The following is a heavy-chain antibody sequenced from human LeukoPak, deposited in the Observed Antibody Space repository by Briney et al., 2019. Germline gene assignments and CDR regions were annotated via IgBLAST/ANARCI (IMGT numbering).Heavy chain of an antibody. Sequence: GRSLRLSCAASGFTFDDYAMHWVRQAPGKGLEWVSGISWNSGSIGYADSVKGRFTISRDNAKNSLYLQMNSLRAEDTALYYCAKGYSYGFYTAFDIWGQGTMVTVSS. CDR1: GFTFDDYA. J-gene: IGHJ3*02. CDR2: ISWNSGSI. V-gene: IGHV3-9*01. CDR3: AKGYSYGFYTAFDI. D-gene: IGHD5-18*01.